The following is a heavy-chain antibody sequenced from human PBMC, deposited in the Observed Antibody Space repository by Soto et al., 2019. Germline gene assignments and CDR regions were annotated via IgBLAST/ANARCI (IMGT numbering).Heavy chain of an antibody. CDR1: GFTFSSYG. Sequence: GGSLRLSCAASGFTFSSYGMSWIRQAPGKGLEWVSYISSSGSTIYYADSVKGRFTISRDNVKNSLYLQMNSLRAEDTAVYYCARSWSRSSRRMDVWGQGTTVTVSS. V-gene: IGHV3-11*01. CDR3: ARSWSRSSRRMDV. CDR2: ISSSGSTI. D-gene: IGHD6-6*01. J-gene: IGHJ6*02.